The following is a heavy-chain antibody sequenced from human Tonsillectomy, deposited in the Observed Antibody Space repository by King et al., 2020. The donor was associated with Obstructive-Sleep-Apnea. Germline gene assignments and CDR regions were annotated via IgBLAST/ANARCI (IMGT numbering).Heavy chain of an antibody. Sequence: TLKESGPVLVKPTETLTLTCTVSGFSLSNPRMGVSWIHQPPGKALEWLAHIFSNDEKSYSTSLKSRLTISKDTSKSQVVLTMTNMDPVDTAPHYCERIPRDDYSSSSYCYYGMDVWGQGTTVTVSS. D-gene: IGHD6-6*01. V-gene: IGHV2-26*01. J-gene: IGHJ6*02. CDR1: GFSLSNPRMG. CDR2: IFSNDEK. CDR3: ERIPRDDYSSSSYCYYGMDV.